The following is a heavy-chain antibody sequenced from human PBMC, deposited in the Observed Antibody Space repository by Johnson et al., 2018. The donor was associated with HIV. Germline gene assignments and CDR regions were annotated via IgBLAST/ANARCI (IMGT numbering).Heavy chain of an antibody. CDR3: AKDYYDSSGIMGGTFDI. V-gene: IGHV3-7*01. CDR2: IKQDGSEK. CDR1: GFTFSSYW. J-gene: IGHJ3*02. Sequence: VQLVESGGGLVQPGGSLRLSCAASGFTFSSYWMSWVRQAPGKGLEWVANIKQDGSEKYYVDSVKGRFTISRDNSKNTLYLQMNSLRAEDTAVYYCAKDYYDSSGIMGGTFDIWGQGTMVTVSS. D-gene: IGHD3-22*01.